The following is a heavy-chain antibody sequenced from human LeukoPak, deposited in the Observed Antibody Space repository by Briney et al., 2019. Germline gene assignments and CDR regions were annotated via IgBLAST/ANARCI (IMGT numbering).Heavy chain of an antibody. V-gene: IGHV3-53*01. Sequence: SEGSLRLSCAGSEFAVSNSYMSWVRQAPGKGLEWVSIIYSGGITYYTDSVKGRFTISRDNSKNTLYLQMNSLRDDDTAVYYCVRDSTTFRFGFWGQGTLVTVSS. J-gene: IGHJ4*02. CDR3: VRDSTTFRFGF. CDR2: IYSGGIT. CDR1: EFAVSNSY. D-gene: IGHD4-11*01.